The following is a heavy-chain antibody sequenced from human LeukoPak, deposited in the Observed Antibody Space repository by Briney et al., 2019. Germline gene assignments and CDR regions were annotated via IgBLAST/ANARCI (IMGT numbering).Heavy chain of an antibody. D-gene: IGHD1-1*01. Sequence: PSETLSLTCAVYGGSISGYYWSWIHQPPGKGLEWIGEINHSGSTNYNPSLKSRATISVDTSKNQFSLKLSSVTAADTAVYYCARETLEGKFDPWGQGILVTVSS. CDR2: INHSGST. CDR1: GGSISGYY. V-gene: IGHV4-34*01. CDR3: ARETLEGKFDP. J-gene: IGHJ5*02.